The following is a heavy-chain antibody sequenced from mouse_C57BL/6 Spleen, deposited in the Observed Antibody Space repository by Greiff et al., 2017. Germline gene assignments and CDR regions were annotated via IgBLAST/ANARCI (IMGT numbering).Heavy chain of an antibody. CDR3: ARYDYDEYYAMDY. J-gene: IGHJ4*01. CDR2: INPNNGGT. D-gene: IGHD2-4*01. Sequence: EVQLVESGPELVKPGASVKIPCKASGYTFTDYNMDWVKQSHGKSLEWIGDINPNNGGTIYNQKFKGKATLTVDKSSSTAYMELRSLTSEDTAVYYCARYDYDEYYAMDYWGQGTSVTVSS. CDR1: GYTFTDYN. V-gene: IGHV1-18*01.